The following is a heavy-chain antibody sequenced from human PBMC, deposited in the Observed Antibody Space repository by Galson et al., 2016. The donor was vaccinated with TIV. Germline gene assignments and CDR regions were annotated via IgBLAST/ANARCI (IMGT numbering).Heavy chain of an antibody. CDR2: IYNSGST. CDR1: GGPISNSGYF. CDR3: ARWADSGSYYQYFHH. D-gene: IGHD1-26*01. V-gene: IGHV4-31*03. Sequence: TLSLTCNVSGGPISNSGYFWSWICQQPGKGLEWIGNIYNSGSTSYKPSLKSRVTISVDTSTNQFSLTLSSVTDADTAVYYCARWADSGSYYQYFHHWGQGTLVTVSS. J-gene: IGHJ1*01.